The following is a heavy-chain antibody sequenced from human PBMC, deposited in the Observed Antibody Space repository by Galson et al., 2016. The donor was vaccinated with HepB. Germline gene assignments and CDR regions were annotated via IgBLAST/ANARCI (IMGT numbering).Heavy chain of an antibody. V-gene: IGHV3-7*03. D-gene: IGHD6-6*01. J-gene: IGHJ3*02. CDR3: ARDSSPGSPGSFKDAFDI. CDR2: INRDGSVR. Sequence: SLRLSCAASGFTFSSYWMTWVRQAPGKRLEWVANINRDGSVRNYLDSVKGRFTVSRDNAENSLSLQMNSLRVDDTAIYYCARDSSPGSPGSFKDAFDIWGHGTVVTVSS. CDR1: GFTFSSYW.